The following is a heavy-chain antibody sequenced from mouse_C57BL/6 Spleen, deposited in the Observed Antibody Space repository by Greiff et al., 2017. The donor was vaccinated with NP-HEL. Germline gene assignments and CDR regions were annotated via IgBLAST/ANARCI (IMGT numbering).Heavy chain of an antibody. CDR1: GFTFSDYG. D-gene: IGHD1-1*01. J-gene: IGHJ3*01. V-gene: IGHV5-17*01. CDR3: ARQDYGSSLFAY. CDR2: ISSGSSTI. Sequence: DVKLVESGGGLVKPGGSLKLSCAASGFTFSDYGMHWVRQAPEKGLEWVAYISSGSSTIYYVDTVKGRFTISRDNAKNTLFLQMTSLRSEDTAMYYCARQDYGSSLFAYWGQGTLVTVSA.